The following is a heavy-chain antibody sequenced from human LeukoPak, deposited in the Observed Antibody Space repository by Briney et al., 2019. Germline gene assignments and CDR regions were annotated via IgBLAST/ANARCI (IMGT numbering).Heavy chain of an antibody. CDR3: ARQSRDGSKTRGYYFDY. CDR1: GYRFSAYW. J-gene: IGHJ4*02. V-gene: IGHV5-51*01. CDR2: IYPADSDT. Sequence: GESLKISCKGSGYRFSAYWIAWVRQMPGKGLESMGIIYPADSDTTYSQSFQGQVTISADKSISTVYLQWSSLKASDTAMYYCARQSRDGSKTRGYYFDYWGQGTLVTVSS. D-gene: IGHD3-10*01.